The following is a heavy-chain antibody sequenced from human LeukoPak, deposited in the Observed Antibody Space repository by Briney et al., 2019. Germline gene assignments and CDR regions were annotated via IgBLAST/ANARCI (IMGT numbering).Heavy chain of an antibody. D-gene: IGHD2-2*01. V-gene: IGHV4-39*01. CDR1: GGSISSSPYY. CDR3: ARSFSSTTFMDV. J-gene: IGHJ6*02. CDR2: MYYTGTT. Sequence: SETLSLTCTVSGGSISSSPYYWVWIRQPPGKGLECIGNMYYTGTTYYNPSLKSRVTIFVDTSKSQFSLKLSSVTAADTAVYFCARSFSSTTFMDVWGQGTTVTVSS.